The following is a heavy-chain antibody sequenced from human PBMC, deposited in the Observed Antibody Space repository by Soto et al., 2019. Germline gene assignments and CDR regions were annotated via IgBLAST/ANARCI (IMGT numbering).Heavy chain of an antibody. V-gene: IGHV3-30*18. CDR2: ISYDGSNK. CDR3: AKAPLRYSGYYYYGMGV. Sequence: QVQLVESGGGVVQPGRSLRLSCAASGFTFSNYGMHWVRQAPGKGLEWVAVISYDGSNKYYADSVKGRFTISRDNSKNTLYLQMNSLRAEDTAVYYCAKAPLRYSGYYYYGMGVWGQGTPVTVSS. CDR1: GFTFSNYG. D-gene: IGHD5-12*01. J-gene: IGHJ6*02.